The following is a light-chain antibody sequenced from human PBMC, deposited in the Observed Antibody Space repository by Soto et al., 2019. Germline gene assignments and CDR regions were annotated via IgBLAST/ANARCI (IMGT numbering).Light chain of an antibody. V-gene: IGKV1-27*01. CDR2: AAS. CDR1: QGIYNY. Sequence: DIQMTQSPSSLSASVGARVTITCRASQGIYNYVAWYQQKPGEVPELLIYAASTLQSGVPSRFSGSGSGTDFTLTISSLQPEDVATYYCQKYDSAPLTFGGGTKVEIK. CDR3: QKYDSAPLT. J-gene: IGKJ4*01.